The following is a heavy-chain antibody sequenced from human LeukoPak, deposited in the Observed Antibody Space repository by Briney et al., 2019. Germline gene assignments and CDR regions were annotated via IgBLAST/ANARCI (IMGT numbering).Heavy chain of an antibody. J-gene: IGHJ4*02. CDR2: INPSGGST. CDR3: ARELAGDYYDSSGYYPFDY. CDR1: GYTFTSYG. V-gene: IGHV1-46*01. Sequence: ASVKVSCKASGYTFTSYGISWVRQAPGQGLEWMGIINPSGGSTSYAQKFQGGVTMTRDTSTSTVYMELSSLRSEDTAVYYCARELAGDYYDSSGYYPFDYWGQGTLVTVSS. D-gene: IGHD3-22*01.